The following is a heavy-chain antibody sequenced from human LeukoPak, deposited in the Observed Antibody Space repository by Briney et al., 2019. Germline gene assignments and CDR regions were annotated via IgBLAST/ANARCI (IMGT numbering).Heavy chain of an antibody. J-gene: IGHJ4*02. V-gene: IGHV3-23*01. CDR1: GFTFSNYA. CDR2: ISTGGERT. Sequence: PGGSLRLSCAVSGFTFSNYAMIWVRQAPGKGLEWVSGISTGGERTYYADSVKGRFTISRDNSKNTLYLQMNSLRAEDTAVYYCAKGGATGIDYWGQGTLVTVSS. CDR3: AKGGATGIDY. D-gene: IGHD5-12*01.